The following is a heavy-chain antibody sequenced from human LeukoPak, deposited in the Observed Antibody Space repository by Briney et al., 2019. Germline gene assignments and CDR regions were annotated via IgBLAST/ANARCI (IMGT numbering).Heavy chain of an antibody. V-gene: IGHV3-15*01. J-gene: IGHJ5*02. CDR3: ATVRIA. CDR2: IKSKXXXXTX. CDR1: GFTFNNAX. D-gene: IGHD2-21*01. Sequence: GGSLRLSCAASGFTFNNAXXXXXXXXXXXGLEXVGRIKSKXXXXTXXYAAPXXXXXXISRXDSKNTLYLQMSSLKSEDTAVYYCATVRIAWGKGTLVTVSS.